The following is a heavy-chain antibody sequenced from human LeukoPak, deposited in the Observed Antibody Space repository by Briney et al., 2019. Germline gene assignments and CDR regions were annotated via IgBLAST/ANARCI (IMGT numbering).Heavy chain of an antibody. J-gene: IGHJ4*02. D-gene: IGHD5-24*01. CDR3: AMSVEMPPIPSFDY. CDR2: VSAANNP. Sequence: ASVKVSCKTSGYIFTPHHIHWMRQAPGQGLELLGWVSAANNPEYSQKFQGRVVITRDASATTTYLELNSLRSEDTAVYYCAMSVEMPPIPSFDYWGQGTLVTVSS. V-gene: IGHV1-3*01. CDR1: GYIFTPHH.